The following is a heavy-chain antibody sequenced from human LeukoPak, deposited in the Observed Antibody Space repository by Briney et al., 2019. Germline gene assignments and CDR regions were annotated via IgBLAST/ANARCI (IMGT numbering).Heavy chain of an antibody. J-gene: IGHJ4*02. CDR1: GGSTSSGSYY. V-gene: IGHV4-61*02. Sequence: SETLSLTWTVSGGSTSSGSYYWSWIRQPAGKGLEWIGRIYTSGSANYNPSLKSRVTISVDTSKNQFSLKLSSVTAADTAVYYCARSRAVTFDYWGQGTLVTVS. D-gene: IGHD4-11*01. CDR3: ARSRAVTFDY. CDR2: IYTSGSA.